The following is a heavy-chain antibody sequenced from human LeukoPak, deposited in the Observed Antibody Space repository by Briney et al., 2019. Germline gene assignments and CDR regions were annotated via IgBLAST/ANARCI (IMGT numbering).Heavy chain of an antibody. V-gene: IGHV3-23*01. J-gene: IGHJ3*02. D-gene: IGHD6-13*01. CDR1: GFTFSSYA. CDR2: ISGSGGST. CDR3: AKDSRAAAGTGAFGAFDI. Sequence: PGGSLRLSCAASGFTFSSYAMSWVRQAPGKGLEWVSAISGSGGSTYYADSVKGRFTISRDNSKNTLYLQMNSLRAEDTAVYYCAKDSRAAAGTGAFGAFDIWGQGTMVTVSS.